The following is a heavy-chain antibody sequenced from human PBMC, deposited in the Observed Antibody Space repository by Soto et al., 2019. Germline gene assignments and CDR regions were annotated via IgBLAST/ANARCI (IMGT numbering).Heavy chain of an antibody. V-gene: IGHV1-18*04. CDR1: GYTFTTYG. CDR2: INTYSGKT. J-gene: IGHJ6*02. Sequence: QVRLVQSGAEVKKPGASVKVSCKASGYTFTTYGISWVRQAPGQGLEWMGWINTYSGKTDYARRFQGRVTMTTDTSTSIAYMELRSLRFDDTAVYYCVRAAETRYYGMDVWGQGTTVTVSS. CDR3: VRAAETRYYGMDV.